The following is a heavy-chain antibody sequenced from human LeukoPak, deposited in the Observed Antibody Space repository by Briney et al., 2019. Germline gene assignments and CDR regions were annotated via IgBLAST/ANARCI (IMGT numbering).Heavy chain of an antibody. V-gene: IGHV3-7*04. CDR3: VRAHHPGGWFDP. Sequence: QPGGSPRLSCAASGFTFSRSWMTWVRQAPGKGLEWVASINQDGGEIHYVDSVKGRFIISRDNAKNSLYLQMDSLTAEDTAVHYCVRAHHPGGWFDPWGQGTLVTVSS. CDR2: INQDGGEI. CDR1: GFTFSRSW. D-gene: IGHD3-10*01. J-gene: IGHJ5*02.